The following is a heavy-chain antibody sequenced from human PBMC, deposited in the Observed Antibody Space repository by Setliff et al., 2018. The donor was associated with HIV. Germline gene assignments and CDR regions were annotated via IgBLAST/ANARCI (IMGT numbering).Heavy chain of an antibody. Sequence: ASVKVSCKASGYTFTTYGISWVRQAPGQGLEWMAWISAYNGNTNYAQRLQGRVTVTTDTSTSTAYMELRGLRSDDTAVYFCARVGPFAFDSSGYAEFWGQGTLVTVSS. CDR1: GYTFTTYG. CDR2: ISAYNGNT. J-gene: IGHJ4*02. V-gene: IGHV1-18*01. CDR3: ARVGPFAFDSSGYAEF. D-gene: IGHD3-22*01.